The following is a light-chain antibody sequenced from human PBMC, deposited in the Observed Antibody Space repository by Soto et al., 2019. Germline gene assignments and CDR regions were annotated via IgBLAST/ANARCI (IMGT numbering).Light chain of an antibody. V-gene: IGKV3-11*01. CDR3: QQPYT. CDR1: QSVSSY. CDR2: DAS. J-gene: IGKJ2*01. Sequence: EIVLTQSPATLSLSPGERATLSCRASQSVSSYLAWYQQKPGQAPRLLIYDASNRATGIPARFSGSGSGTAFTRTISSLGPEDFAVYYCQQPYTFGQGTKLEIK.